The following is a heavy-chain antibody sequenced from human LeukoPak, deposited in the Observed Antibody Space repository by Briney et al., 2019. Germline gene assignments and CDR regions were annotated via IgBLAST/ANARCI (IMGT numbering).Heavy chain of an antibody. CDR2: IGGSGTRT. J-gene: IGHJ4*02. CDR3: AKDSHWILFDD. Sequence: RPGGTLRLSCSASGFTFTTYGMNWVRQAPGKGLEWVSGIGGSGTRTYYADSVKGRFTISRDNSKNTLYLQMNSLRDEDTAVYYCAKDSHWILFDDWGQGTLVTVSS. D-gene: IGHD2-2*03. V-gene: IGHV3-23*01. CDR1: GFTFTTYG.